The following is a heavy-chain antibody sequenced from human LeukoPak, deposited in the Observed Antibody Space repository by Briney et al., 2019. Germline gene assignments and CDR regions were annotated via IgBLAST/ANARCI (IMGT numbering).Heavy chain of an antibody. J-gene: IGHJ4*02. CDR3: AKDLLQGDGYWDIDS. CDR1: GFRFSIYN. Sequence: GGSLRLSCAASGFRFSIYNMSWVRQAPGKGLEWVAGIFGSGYNTYYADSVKGRFTISRDNSKNTLYLQMNSLGVEDTAIYYCAKDLLQGDGYWDIDSWGQGTLVSVSS. V-gene: IGHV3-23*01. D-gene: IGHD5-24*01. CDR2: IFGSGYNT.